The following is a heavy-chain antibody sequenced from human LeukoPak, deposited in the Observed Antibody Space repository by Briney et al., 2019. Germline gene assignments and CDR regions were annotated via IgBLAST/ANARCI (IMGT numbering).Heavy chain of an antibody. Sequence: GGSLRLSCAASGFTFSSYGMHWVRQAPGKGLEWVAVISYDGSYKDYADSVKGRFTISRDNAKNSLYLQMNSLRAEDTAVYYCAELGITMIGGVWGKGTTVTISS. CDR3: AELGITMIGGV. D-gene: IGHD3-10*02. CDR2: ISYDGSYK. V-gene: IGHV3-30*18. CDR1: GFTFSSYG. J-gene: IGHJ6*04.